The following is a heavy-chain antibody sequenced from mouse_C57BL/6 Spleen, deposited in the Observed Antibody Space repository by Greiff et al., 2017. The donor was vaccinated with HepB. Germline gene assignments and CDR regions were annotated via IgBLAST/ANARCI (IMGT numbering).Heavy chain of an antibody. CDR3: TTGYYGNYLDY. D-gene: IGHD2-1*01. V-gene: IGHV14-1*01. J-gene: IGHJ2*01. Sequence: EVQLQQSGAELVRPGASVKLSCTASGFNIKDYYMHWVKQRPEQGLEWIGRIDPEDGDTEYAPKFQGKATMTADTSTNTAYLKLSSLTSEDTAVYYCTTGYYGNYLDYWGQGTTLTVSS. CDR1: GFNIKDYY. CDR2: IDPEDGDT.